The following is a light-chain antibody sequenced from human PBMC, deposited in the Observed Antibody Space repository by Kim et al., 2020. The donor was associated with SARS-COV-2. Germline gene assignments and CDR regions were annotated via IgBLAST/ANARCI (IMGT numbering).Light chain of an antibody. CDR3: QAWDSGTAVV. J-gene: IGLJ2*01. Sequence: GQTSRITCAGDKLGDKYVFWYQQTPGQSPVLVIYQDTKRPSGIPERFSASNSGNTATLTISGTQATDEADYYCQAWDSGTAVVFGGGTQLTVL. V-gene: IGLV3-1*01. CDR2: QDT. CDR1: KLGDKY.